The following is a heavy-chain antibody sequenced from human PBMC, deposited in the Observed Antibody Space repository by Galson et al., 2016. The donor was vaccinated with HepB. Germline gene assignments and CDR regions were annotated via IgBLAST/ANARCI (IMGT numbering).Heavy chain of an antibody. CDR1: GFTFSSYA. Sequence: SLRLSCAASGFTFSSYAMSWVRQAPGKGLEWVAVISYDGSDKFYADSVKGRFTISRDNAKNSLYLQMNSLRDEDTAVYYCASALEIRDYYGMDVWGQGTTVTVSS. CDR3: ASALEIRDYYGMDV. CDR2: ISYDGSDK. V-gene: IGHV3-30-3*01. J-gene: IGHJ6*02. D-gene: IGHD1-7*01.